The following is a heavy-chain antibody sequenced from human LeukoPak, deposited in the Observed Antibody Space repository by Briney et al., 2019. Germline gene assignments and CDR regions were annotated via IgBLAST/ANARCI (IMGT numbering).Heavy chain of an antibody. Sequence: SGTLSLTCTVSGGSISSYYWSWIRQPPGQGLEWIGYIYYSGSTNYNPSLKSRVTISVDTSKNQFSLKLSSVTAADTAVYYCARGIAAAGTDYWGQGTLVTVSS. CDR3: ARGIAAAGTDY. CDR2: IYYSGST. CDR1: GGSISSYY. J-gene: IGHJ4*02. V-gene: IGHV4-59*01. D-gene: IGHD6-13*01.